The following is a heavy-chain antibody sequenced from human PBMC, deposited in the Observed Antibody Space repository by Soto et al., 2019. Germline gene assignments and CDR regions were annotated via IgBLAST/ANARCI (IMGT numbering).Heavy chain of an antibody. CDR1: GGTFSSYT. D-gene: IGHD6-19*01. V-gene: IGHV1-69*02. J-gene: IGHJ6*04. CDR3: ARHSSGSFILDF. CDR2: IIPILGIA. Sequence: SVKVSCKASGGTFSSYTISWVRQAPGQGLEWMGRIIPILGIANYAQKFQGRVTITADKSTSTAYMELSSLRSEDTAVYYCARHSSGSFILDFSGKGSSVIGSS.